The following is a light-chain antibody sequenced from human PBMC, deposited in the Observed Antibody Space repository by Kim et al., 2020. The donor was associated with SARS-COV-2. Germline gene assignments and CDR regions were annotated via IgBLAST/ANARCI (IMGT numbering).Light chain of an antibody. CDR3: NSRDSSGNHLV. V-gene: IGLV3-19*01. CDR2: GKN. Sequence: SSELTQDPAVSVALGQTVRITCQGDSLRSYYASWYQQKPGQAPVLVIYGKNNRPSGIPDRFSGSNSGNTASLTITGAQAEDEADYYCNSRDSSGNHLVFGGGTKLIVL. CDR1: SLRSYY. J-gene: IGLJ3*02.